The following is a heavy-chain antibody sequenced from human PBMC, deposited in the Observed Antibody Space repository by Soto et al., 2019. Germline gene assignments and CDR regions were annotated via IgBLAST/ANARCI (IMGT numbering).Heavy chain of an antibody. CDR1: GGSISRYY. V-gene: IGHV4-59*01. D-gene: IGHD3-3*01. Sequence: SETLSLTCTVAGGSISRYYWSWIRQPPGKGLEWIGYIYYSGSTNYNPSLKSRVTIAVDTSKNQFSLKLSSVTAAYTAVYYCARDKDAPGITIFEGYYYYYYMDVWGTGTTVTVSS. CDR2: IYYSGST. CDR3: ARDKDAPGITIFEGYYYYYYMDV. J-gene: IGHJ6*03.